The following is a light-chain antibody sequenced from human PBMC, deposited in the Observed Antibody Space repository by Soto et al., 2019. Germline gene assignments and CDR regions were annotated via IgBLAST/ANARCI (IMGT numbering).Light chain of an antibody. V-gene: IGLV7-46*01. CDR2: DTS. Sequence: QAVVTQEPSLTVSPGGTVTLTCGSSTGDVTSGHYPYWFQQEPGQAPRTLIYDTSNKHSWTPARLSGSLLGGKAALTLSGAQPEDEAIYYCLLAYSSSRPVFGGGTKVTVL. CDR3: LLAYSSSRPV. J-gene: IGLJ2*01. CDR1: TGDVTSGHY.